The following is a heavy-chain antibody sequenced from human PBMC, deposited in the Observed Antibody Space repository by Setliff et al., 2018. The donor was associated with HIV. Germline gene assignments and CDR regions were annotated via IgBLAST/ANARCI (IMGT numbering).Heavy chain of an antibody. V-gene: IGHV4-4*07. J-gene: IGHJ5*02. CDR2: IYTSGST. CDR1: GGSISNYY. CDR3: ARSRDGYNWAWFDP. D-gene: IGHD5-12*01. Sequence: SETLSLTCTVSGGSISNYYWSWIRQPPGKGLEWIGRIYTSGSTNYNPSLKSRVTMSVDTSKNLFSLKLTSVTAADTAVYYCARSRDGYNWAWFDPWGQGTLVTVSS.